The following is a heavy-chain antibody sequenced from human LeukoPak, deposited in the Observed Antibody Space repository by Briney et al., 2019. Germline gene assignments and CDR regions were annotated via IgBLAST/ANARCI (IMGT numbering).Heavy chain of an antibody. CDR2: ISGDGSTT. J-gene: IGHJ4*02. CDR1: GFXFDDYA. D-gene: IGHD3-22*01. CDR3: AKDTKFYYDFSAGYFDF. Sequence: GGSLRLSCAASGFXFDDYAMHWVRQGPGKGLEWVSFISGDGSTTYYADSAKGRFTISRDNSKNSLYLQMNSLTTEDIAFYYCAKDTKFYYDFSAGYFDFWGQGTLVTVSS. V-gene: IGHV3-43*02.